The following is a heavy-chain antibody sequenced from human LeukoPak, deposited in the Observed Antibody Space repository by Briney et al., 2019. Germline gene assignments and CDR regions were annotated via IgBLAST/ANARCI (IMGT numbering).Heavy chain of an antibody. CDR1: GYSFTSYW. Sequence: GESLKISCKGSGYSFTSYWIGWVRQMPGKGLEWMGIIYPRDSDIRYSPSFQGQVTSSADKSISTAYLQWSSLKASHTAMYYCARRPITMVRGVGGFDYWGQGTLVTVSS. CDR3: ARRPITMVRGVGGFDY. CDR2: IYPRDSDI. V-gene: IGHV5-51*01. D-gene: IGHD3-10*01. J-gene: IGHJ4*02.